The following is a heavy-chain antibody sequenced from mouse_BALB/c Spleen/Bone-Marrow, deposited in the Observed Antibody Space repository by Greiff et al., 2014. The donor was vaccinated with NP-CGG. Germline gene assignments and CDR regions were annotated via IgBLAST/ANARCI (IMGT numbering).Heavy chain of an antibody. J-gene: IGHJ1*01. CDR1: GFSLTTYG. CDR3: ARNLLPPYWYFDV. CDR2: IWAGGST. Sequence: QVQLQQSGPGLVAPSQSLSITCTVSGFSLTTYGVHWVRQSPEKGLEWLGVIWAGGSTNYNSTLMSRLSISKDNSKNQVFLKMNSLQTDDTAIYYCARNLLPPYWYFDVWGAGTTVTVSS. D-gene: IGHD1-1*01. V-gene: IGHV2-9*02.